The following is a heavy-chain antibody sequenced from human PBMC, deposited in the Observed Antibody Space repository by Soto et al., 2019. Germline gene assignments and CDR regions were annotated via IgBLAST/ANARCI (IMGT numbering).Heavy chain of an antibody. D-gene: IGHD5-12*01. CDR2: INHSGST. J-gene: IGHJ4*02. CDR1: GGSFSGYY. Sequence: PSETLSLTCAVYGGSFSGYYWSWIRQPPGKGLEWIGEINHSGSTNYNPSLKSRVTISVDTSKNQFSLKLSSVTAADTAVYYCARAMATLYYFDDWGQGTLVTVSS. V-gene: IGHV4-34*01. CDR3: ARAMATLYYFDD.